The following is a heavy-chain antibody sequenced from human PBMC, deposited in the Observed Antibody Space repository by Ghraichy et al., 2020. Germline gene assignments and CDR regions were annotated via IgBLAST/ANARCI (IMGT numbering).Heavy chain of an antibody. CDR2: TDGGNGGPT. J-gene: IGHJ4*02. D-gene: IGHD1-1*01. CDR3: STSPRADQGNY. Sequence: LSLTCAASGVTLSRYVISWVRQAPGMGLEWVSATDGGNGGPTQYAESVKGRFTISRDNSKNTVYLQMNSLRADDTAVYYCSTSPRADQGNYWGQGTLVTVSS. CDR1: GVTLSRYV. V-gene: IGHV3-23*01.